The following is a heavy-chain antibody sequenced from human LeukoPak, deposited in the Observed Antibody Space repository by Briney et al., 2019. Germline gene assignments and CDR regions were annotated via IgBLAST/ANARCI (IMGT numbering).Heavy chain of an antibody. CDR2: ISSSNI. CDR1: GFTFSNYS. V-gene: IGHV3-21*01. CDR3: ARDKDSSGFIGGAFDI. J-gene: IGHJ3*02. Sequence: GGSLRLSCAASGFTFSNYSMNWVRQAPGKGLEWVSSISSSNIYYADSMKGRLTISRDNAKNSLYLQMNSLRAEDTAVYYCARDKDSSGFIGGAFDIWGQGTMVTVSS. D-gene: IGHD3-22*01.